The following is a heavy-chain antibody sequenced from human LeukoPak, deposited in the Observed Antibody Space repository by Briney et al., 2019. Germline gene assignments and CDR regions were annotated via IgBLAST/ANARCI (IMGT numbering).Heavy chain of an antibody. D-gene: IGHD2-15*01. J-gene: IGHJ3*02. CDR1: GFTFSSYG. Sequence: LPGGSLRLSCAASGFTFSSYGMHWVRQAPGKGLEWVAVISYDGSNKYYADSVKGRFTISRDNSKNTLYLQMNSLRAEDTAVYYCAKDAHSGAFDIWGQGTMVTVSS. CDR3: AKDAHSGAFDI. V-gene: IGHV3-30*18. CDR2: ISYDGSNK.